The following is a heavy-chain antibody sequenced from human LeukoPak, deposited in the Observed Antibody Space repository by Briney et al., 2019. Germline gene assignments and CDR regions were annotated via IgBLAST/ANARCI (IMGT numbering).Heavy chain of an antibody. V-gene: IGHV3-74*01. D-gene: IGHD1-26*01. CDR2: INTDGSST. CDR3: ARWGLGPSFDS. Sequence: GGSLRLSCAASGFTFSSYWMHWVRQAPGKGLVWVSRINTDGSSTSYADSVKGRFTISRDNAKKSLYLQLNSLRAEDTAVYYCARWGLGPSFDSWGQGTLVTVSS. J-gene: IGHJ4*02. CDR1: GFTFSSYW.